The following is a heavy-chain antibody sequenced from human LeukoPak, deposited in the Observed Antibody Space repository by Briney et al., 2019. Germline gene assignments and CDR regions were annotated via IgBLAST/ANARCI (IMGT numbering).Heavy chain of an antibody. D-gene: IGHD3-3*01. Sequence: GRSLRLSCAASGFTFDGYAMHWVRQAPGKGLEWVSGISWNSGSIGYADSVKGRFTISRDNAKNSLYLQMNSLRAEDTALYYCAKSDLFRTAHLYYYGMDVWGQGTTVTVSS. V-gene: IGHV3-9*01. J-gene: IGHJ6*02. CDR1: GFTFDGYA. CDR2: ISWNSGSI. CDR3: AKSDLFRTAHLYYYGMDV.